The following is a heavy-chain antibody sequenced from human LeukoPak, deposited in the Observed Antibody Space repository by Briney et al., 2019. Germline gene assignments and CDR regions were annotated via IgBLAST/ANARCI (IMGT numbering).Heavy chain of an antibody. CDR1: GFTFSSYA. Sequence: PGGSLRLSCAASGFTFSSYAMSWVRQAPGKGLEWVSAISGSAAKEYYADSVRGRFTISRDNSKNTLFLQMNSLRAEDTAVYYCAKEDGGTGAFDIWGQGTMITVSS. CDR3: AKEDGGTGAFDI. D-gene: IGHD1-1*01. V-gene: IGHV3-23*01. CDR2: ISGSAAKE. J-gene: IGHJ3*02.